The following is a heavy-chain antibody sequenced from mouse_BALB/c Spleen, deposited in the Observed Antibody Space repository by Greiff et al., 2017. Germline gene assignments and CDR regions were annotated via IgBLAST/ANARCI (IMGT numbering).Heavy chain of an antibody. CDR3: ATYYGNYGAMDY. CDR1: GFTFSSYA. CDR2: ISSGGSYT. J-gene: IGHJ4*01. D-gene: IGHD2-10*01. Sequence: EVQGVESGGGLVKPGGSLKLSCAASGFTFSSYAMSWVRQSPEKRLEWVAEISSGGSYTYYPDTVTGRFTISRDNAKNTLYLEMSSLRSEDTAMYYCATYYGNYGAMDYWGQGTSVTVSS. V-gene: IGHV5-9-4*01.